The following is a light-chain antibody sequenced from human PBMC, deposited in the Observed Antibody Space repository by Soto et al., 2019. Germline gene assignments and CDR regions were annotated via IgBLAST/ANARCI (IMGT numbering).Light chain of an antibody. CDR1: SSDVGSYNL. V-gene: IGLV2-23*02. J-gene: IGLJ1*01. CDR2: EVS. Sequence: QSALTHPASVSGAPGQSITISCTGTSSDVGSYNLVSWYQQHPGKAPKRMIYEVSKRPSGVSNRFSGYKSGNTASLTISGLQAEDEAEYYCCSYAGSNYVFGTGTKLTVL. CDR3: CSYAGSNYV.